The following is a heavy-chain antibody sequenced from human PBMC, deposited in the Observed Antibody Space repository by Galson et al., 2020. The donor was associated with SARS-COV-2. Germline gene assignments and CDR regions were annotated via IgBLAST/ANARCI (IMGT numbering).Heavy chain of an antibody. J-gene: IGHJ4*02. D-gene: IGHD5-12*01. V-gene: IGHV4-30-2*01. CDR2: IYYSGST. CDR1: GGSISSGGYS. Sequence: ASETLSLTCAVSGGSISSGGYSWNWIRQPPGKGLEWIGYIYYSGSTHYNPSLKSRVTISMDRSKNQFSLKLSSVTAADTAVYYCGTLTGYSANERYFDYWGQGSLVTVSS. CDR3: GTLTGYSANERYFDY.